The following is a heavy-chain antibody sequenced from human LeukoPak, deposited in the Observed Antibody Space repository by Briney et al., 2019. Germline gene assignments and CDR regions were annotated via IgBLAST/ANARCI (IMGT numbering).Heavy chain of an antibody. CDR1: GFIFDDYA. V-gene: IGHV3-9*01. D-gene: IGHD3-22*01. J-gene: IGHJ4*02. CDR3: AKDMYYYDSSGYYGLDY. CDR2: ISWNSGSI. Sequence: GGSLRLSCAASGFIFDDYAMHWVRQAPGKGLEWVSGISWNSGSIGYADSVKGRFTISRDNAKNSLYLQMNSLRAEDTALYYCAKDMYYYDSSGYYGLDYWGQGTLVTVSS.